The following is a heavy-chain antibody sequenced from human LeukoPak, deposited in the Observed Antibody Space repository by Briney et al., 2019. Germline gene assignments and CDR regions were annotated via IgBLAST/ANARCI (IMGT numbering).Heavy chain of an antibody. CDR1: GGSISSYY. Sequence: SETLSLTCTVSGGSISSYYWGWIRQPPGKGLEWIGSIYYSGSTYYNPSLKSRVTISVDTSKNQFSLKLSSVTAADTAVYYCARFPRAGYSYGPFDYWGQGTLVTVSS. D-gene: IGHD5-18*01. J-gene: IGHJ4*02. CDR2: IYYSGST. V-gene: IGHV4-39*01. CDR3: ARFPRAGYSYGPFDY.